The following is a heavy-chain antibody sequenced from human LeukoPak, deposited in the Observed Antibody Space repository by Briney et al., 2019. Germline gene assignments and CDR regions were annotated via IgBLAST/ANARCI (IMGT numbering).Heavy chain of an antibody. Sequence: GGSLRLSCAASGFTFSSYSMNWVRQAPGKGLEWVSSISSSSSYIYYADSVKGRFTISRDNAKNSLYLQMNSLRAEDTAVYYYARDVFLSGTSHGYWGQGTLVTVSS. CDR2: ISSSSSYI. CDR3: ARDVFLSGTSHGY. CDR1: GFTFSSYS. V-gene: IGHV3-21*01. J-gene: IGHJ4*02. D-gene: IGHD1-1*01.